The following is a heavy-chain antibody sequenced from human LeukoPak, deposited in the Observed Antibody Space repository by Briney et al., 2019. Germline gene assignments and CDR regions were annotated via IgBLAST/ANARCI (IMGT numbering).Heavy chain of an antibody. D-gene: IGHD2-2*01. CDR2: ISSGGGTT. V-gene: IGHV3-23*01. CDR1: AFTFSTYA. CDR3: ANAVCTTSSCSGFYGMDV. J-gene: IGHJ6*02. Sequence: PGGSLRLSCAASAFTFSTYAMNWVRQAPGKGLEWVSSISSGGGTTYYADSVKGRFTISRDNSKNTLYLQMNSLRPEDTAMYYCANAVCTTSSCSGFYGMDVWGQGPRSPSP.